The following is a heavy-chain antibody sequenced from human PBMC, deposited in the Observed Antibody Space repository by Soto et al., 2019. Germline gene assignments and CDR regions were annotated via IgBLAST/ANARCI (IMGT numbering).Heavy chain of an antibody. V-gene: IGHV3-7*03. J-gene: IGHJ4*02. D-gene: IGHD4-4*01. CDR3: AGWGGHDYTY. CDR2: IRPDGSET. CDR1: GFTFTDFY. Sequence: EVQLVQSGGGLVQPGGSLRLSCVGSGFTFTDFYMNWVRQAPGKGLEWVATIRPDGSETYYVESVEGRFTTSRDNAKNSLFLQMNSLRADDTAVYYCAGWGGHDYTYSGQAILVTVSS.